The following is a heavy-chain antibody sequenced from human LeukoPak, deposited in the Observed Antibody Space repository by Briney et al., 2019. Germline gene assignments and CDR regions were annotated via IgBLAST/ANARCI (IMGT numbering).Heavy chain of an antibody. CDR3: ARDRGSTDFDY. CDR1: GFTFSKHW. D-gene: IGHD3-16*01. J-gene: IGHJ4*02. Sequence: PGGSLRLSCAASGFTFSKHWMHWVRQARAKGLVWVSRINSDGSITSYADSVKGRFTISRDNAKNTLYLQMNSLRAEDTAVYYCARDRGSTDFDYWGQGTLVTVSS. V-gene: IGHV3-74*01. CDR2: INSDGSIT.